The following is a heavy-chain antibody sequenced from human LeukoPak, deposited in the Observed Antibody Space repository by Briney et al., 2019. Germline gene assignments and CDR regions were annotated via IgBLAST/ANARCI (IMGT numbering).Heavy chain of an antibody. V-gene: IGHV1-69*13. CDR1: GGTFSSYA. CDR2: IIPIFGTA. Sequence: ASVKVSCKASGGTFSSYAISWVRQAPGQGLEWMGGIIPIFGTANYAQKFQGRVTITADESTGTAYMELSSLRSEDTAVYYCARGFDYSYPYYYYYYMDVWGKGTTVTVSS. D-gene: IGHD4-11*01. CDR3: ARGFDYSYPYYYYYYMDV. J-gene: IGHJ6*03.